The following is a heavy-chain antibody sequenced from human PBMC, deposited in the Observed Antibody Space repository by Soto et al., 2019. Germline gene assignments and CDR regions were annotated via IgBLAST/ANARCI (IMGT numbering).Heavy chain of an antibody. D-gene: IGHD3-10*01. CDR3: ATALSGSYFVLEH. V-gene: IGHV4-31*01. J-gene: IGHJ4*02. CDR1: GGSIDSGLYY. CDR2: IYSRGNT. Sequence: QVQLQESGPGVVKPSQTLSLTCTVSGGSIDSGLYYWTWIRQHPGKGLQWIGYIYSRGNTYYNPCRNSPISTAADTCTNHFYLRPAWVTAAEMCVSVCATALSGSYFVLEHWGREALVPVSS.